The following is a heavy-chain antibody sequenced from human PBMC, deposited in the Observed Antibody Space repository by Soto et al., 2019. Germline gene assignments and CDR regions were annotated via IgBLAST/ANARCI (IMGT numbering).Heavy chain of an antibody. J-gene: IGHJ5*02. V-gene: IGHV1-69*13. CDR1: GGTFSCYA. CDR3: ARDRGPSSGYYPYWFDP. CDR2: IIPIFGTA. D-gene: IGHD3-22*01. Sequence: GASVKVSCKASGGTFSCYAMTWVRQAPGQGLEWMGGIIPIFGTANYAQKFQARVTITADESTSTAYMELSSLRSEDTAVYFCARDRGPSSGYYPYWFDPWGQGTLVTSPQ.